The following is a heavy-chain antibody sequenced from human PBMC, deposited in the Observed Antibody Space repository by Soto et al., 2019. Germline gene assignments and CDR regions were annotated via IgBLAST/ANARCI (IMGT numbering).Heavy chain of an antibody. CDR1: GFTFSSYG. Sequence: QVQLVESGGGVVQPGRSLRLSCAASGFTFSSYGMHWVRQAPGKGLEWVAVIWYDGSNKYYADSVKGRFTISRDNSKNTLYLQMNRLRAEDTAVYYCAGDMGGYYADIPKFDYWGQGTLVTVSS. CDR3: AGDMGGYYADIPKFDY. CDR2: IWYDGSNK. V-gene: IGHV3-33*01. D-gene: IGHD3-22*01. J-gene: IGHJ4*02.